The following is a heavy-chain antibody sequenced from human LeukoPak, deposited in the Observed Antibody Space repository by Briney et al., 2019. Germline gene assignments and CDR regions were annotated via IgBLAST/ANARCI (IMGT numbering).Heavy chain of an antibody. CDR1: GFPFSSYA. CDR2: ISGSGGST. CDR3: ASLYSSSFDY. V-gene: IGHV3-23*01. J-gene: IGHJ4*02. Sequence: GSLSLSCAASGFPFSSYAMSWVRQAPGKGLEWVSAISGSGGSTYYADPVKGRFTISRDNAKNSLYLQMNSLRAEDTAVYYCASLYSSSFDYWGQGTLVTVSS. D-gene: IGHD6-6*01.